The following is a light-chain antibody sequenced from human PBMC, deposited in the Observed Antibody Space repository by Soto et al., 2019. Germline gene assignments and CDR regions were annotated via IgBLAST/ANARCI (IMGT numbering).Light chain of an antibody. Sequence: DIQMTQSPSTLSAFVGERVTITCRASQSVSNWLAWYQHKPGKAPKLLIYEVSTLHSGVPSRFSGSGSGTEFTLTISSLRPDDFATYYCQHYSGDRATFGQGTKVDIK. V-gene: IGKV1-5*03. CDR3: QHYSGDRAT. CDR1: QSVSNW. J-gene: IGKJ1*01. CDR2: EVS.